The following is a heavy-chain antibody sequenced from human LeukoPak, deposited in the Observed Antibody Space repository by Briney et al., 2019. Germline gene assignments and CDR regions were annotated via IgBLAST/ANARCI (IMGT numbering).Heavy chain of an antibody. J-gene: IGHJ4*02. CDR1: GGSISSSSYY. Sequence: SETLSLTCTVSGGSISSSSYYWGWIRQPPGKGLEWIGSIYHSGSTYYTPPLKSRVTISVDTSTNTFSLKPSSVRAPDTAVYNCARDIGTRGSYGNFDYWGQGTLVTVSS. CDR2: IYHSGST. V-gene: IGHV4-39*07. D-gene: IGHD1-26*01. CDR3: ARDIGTRGSYGNFDY.